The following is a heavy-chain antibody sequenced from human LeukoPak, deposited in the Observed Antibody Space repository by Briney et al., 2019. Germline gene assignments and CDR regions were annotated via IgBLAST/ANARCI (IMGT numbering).Heavy chain of an antibody. J-gene: IGHJ4*02. V-gene: IGHV3-53*01. Sequence: QPGGSLRLSCAASGFTVSSNYMSWVRQAPGKGLEWVSVIYSGGSTYYADSVKGRFTISRDNSKNTLYLLMNSLRAEDTAVYYCARDPQPYSSSWYYFDYWGQGTLVTVSS. CDR1: GFTVSSNY. D-gene: IGHD6-13*01. CDR2: IYSGGST. CDR3: ARDPQPYSSSWYYFDY.